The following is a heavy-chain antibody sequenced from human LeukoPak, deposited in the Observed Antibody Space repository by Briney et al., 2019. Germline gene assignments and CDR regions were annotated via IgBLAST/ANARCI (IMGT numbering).Heavy chain of an antibody. CDR2: INHSGST. CDR3: ARNDNWNPFLIGAFDI. J-gene: IGHJ3*02. V-gene: IGHV4-34*01. D-gene: IGHD1-1*01. Sequence: SETLSLTCAVYGGSFSGYYWSWIRQPPGKGLEWIGEINHSGSTNYNPSLKSRVTISVDTSKNQFSLKLSSVTAADTAVYYCARNDNWNPFLIGAFDIWGQGTMVTVSS. CDR1: GGSFSGYY.